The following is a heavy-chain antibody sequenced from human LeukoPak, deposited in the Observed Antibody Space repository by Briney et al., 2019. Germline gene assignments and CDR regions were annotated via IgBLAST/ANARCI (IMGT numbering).Heavy chain of an antibody. CDR3: ARRRNYYDSSFFDY. J-gene: IGHJ4*02. CDR2: IYYSGST. V-gene: IGHV4-39*01. D-gene: IGHD3-22*01. CDR1: GGSISSSSYY. Sequence: SETLTLTCTVSGGSISSSSYYWGWIRQPPGKGLEWIGSIYYSGSTYYNPSLKSRVTISVDTSKNQFSLKLSSVTAADTAVYYCARRRNYYDSSFFDYWGQGTLVTVSS.